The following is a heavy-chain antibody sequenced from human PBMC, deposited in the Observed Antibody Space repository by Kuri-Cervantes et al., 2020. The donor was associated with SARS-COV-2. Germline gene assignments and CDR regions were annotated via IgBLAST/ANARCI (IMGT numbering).Heavy chain of an antibody. CDR2: IYTSGST. Sequence: GSLRLSCTVSGGSISSYYWSWIRQPAGKGLEWIGRIYTSGSTNYNPSLKSRVTMSVDTSKNQFSLKLSSVTAADTAVYYCARSVTKDFWSGVDIWGQGTMVTVSS. V-gene: IGHV4-4*07. D-gene: IGHD3-3*01. CDR1: GGSISSYY. J-gene: IGHJ3*02. CDR3: ARSVTKDFWSGVDI.